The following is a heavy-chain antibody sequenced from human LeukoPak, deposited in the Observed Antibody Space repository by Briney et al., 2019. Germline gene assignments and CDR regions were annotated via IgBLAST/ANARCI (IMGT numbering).Heavy chain of an antibody. Sequence: SETLSLTCTVSGVSITTQYWSWLRQPPGKELEWIAYMTDSETTKNNPSLKSRITLSADTSKNQFSLSLSSVAEADTAVYFCATIKSGYPFGYFDFWGQGILVTVSS. CDR2: MTDSETT. D-gene: IGHD5-18*01. CDR3: ATIKSGYPFGYFDF. J-gene: IGHJ4*02. CDR1: GVSITTQY. V-gene: IGHV4-59*11.